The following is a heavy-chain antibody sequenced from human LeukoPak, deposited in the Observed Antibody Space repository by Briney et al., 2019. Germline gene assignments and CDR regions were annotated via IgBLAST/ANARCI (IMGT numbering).Heavy chain of an antibody. V-gene: IGHV1-2*02. D-gene: IGHD2-15*01. CDR2: LNPHSGGT. CDR3: ARGLRIINGLDV. J-gene: IGHJ6*02. CDR1: GYTLRDYY. Sequence: ASVKVSCKASGYTLRDYYIYWVRQAPGQGLEWLGWLNPHSGGTNYAQKFQGRVTLTSDTSISTAYMELSLPTSDDTAIYYCARGLRIINGLDVWGQGTTVIVSS.